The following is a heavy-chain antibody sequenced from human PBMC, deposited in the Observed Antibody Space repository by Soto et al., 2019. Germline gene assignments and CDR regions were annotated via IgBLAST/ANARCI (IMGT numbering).Heavy chain of an antibody. CDR1: GGSISSGDYY. J-gene: IGHJ5*02. CDR3: ARDLRYRSRWAVRRGWFDP. CDR2: IYYSGST. Sequence: SETLSLTCTVSGGSISSGDYYWSSIRQPPGKGREWIGYIYYSGSTYYNPSLKSRVTISVDTSKNQFSLKLSSVTAAHTAVYYCARDLRYRSRWAVRRGWFDPWGQGTLVNVSS. V-gene: IGHV4-30-4*02. D-gene: IGHD6-13*01.